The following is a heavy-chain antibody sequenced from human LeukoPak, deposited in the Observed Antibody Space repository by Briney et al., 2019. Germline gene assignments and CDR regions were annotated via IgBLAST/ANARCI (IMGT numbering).Heavy chain of an antibody. D-gene: IGHD3-16*02. J-gene: IGHJ4*02. CDR3: ATLGELSLGGDY. V-gene: IGHV3-30-3*01. Sequence: GRSLRLSCAASGFTFSSYAMHWVRQAPGKGLEWVAVISYDGSNKYYADPVKGRFTISRDNSKNTLYLQMNSLRAEDTAVYYCATLGELSLGGDYWGQGTLVTVSS. CDR1: GFTFSSYA. CDR2: ISYDGSNK.